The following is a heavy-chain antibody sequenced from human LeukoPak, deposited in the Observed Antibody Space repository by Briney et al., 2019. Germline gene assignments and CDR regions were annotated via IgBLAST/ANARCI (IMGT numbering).Heavy chain of an antibody. J-gene: IGHJ3*02. CDR3: ARDGPAAPDAFDI. CDR1: GYTLTELS. D-gene: IGHD2-2*01. V-gene: IGHV1-24*01. Sequence: ASVKVSCKVSGYTLTELSMHWVRQAPGKGLEWMGGFDPEDGETIYAQKFQGRVTITTDESTSTAYMELSSLRSEDTAVYYCARDGPAAPDAFDIWGQGTMVTVSS. CDR2: FDPEDGET.